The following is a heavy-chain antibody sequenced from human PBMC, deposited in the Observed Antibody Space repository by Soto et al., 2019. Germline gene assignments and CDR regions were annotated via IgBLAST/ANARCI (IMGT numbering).Heavy chain of an antibody. D-gene: IGHD5-12*01. Sequence: GGSLRLSCAASGFTFSSYGMHWVRQAPGKGLEWVAVIWYDGSNKYYADSVKGRFTISRDNSKNTLYLQMNSLRAEDTAVYYCARDRGSPPRTSPFDYWGQRTLVTVSS. V-gene: IGHV3-33*01. CDR3: ARDRGSPPRTSPFDY. J-gene: IGHJ4*02. CDR1: GFTFSSYG. CDR2: IWYDGSNK.